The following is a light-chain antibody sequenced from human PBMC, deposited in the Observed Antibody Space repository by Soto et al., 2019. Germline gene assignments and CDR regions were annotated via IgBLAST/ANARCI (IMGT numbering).Light chain of an antibody. CDR1: QSVGSN. Sequence: EIVMTQSPATLSVSPGERATLSCRASQSVGSNLAWYQQKPGQVPRLLIYDASSRATGIPARFSASGSGTEFTLTITSLQSEDFAVYYCQQRQTFGQGTKVDIK. CDR3: QQRQT. J-gene: IGKJ1*01. V-gene: IGKV3-15*01. CDR2: DAS.